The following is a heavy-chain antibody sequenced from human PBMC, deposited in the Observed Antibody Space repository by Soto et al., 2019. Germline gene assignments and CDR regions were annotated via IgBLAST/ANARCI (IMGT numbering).Heavy chain of an antibody. CDR3: ATRRVVVAATGY. CDR1: GFTFSSYA. CDR2: ISGSGGST. J-gene: IGHJ4*02. Sequence: GGSMRLSCAACGFTFSSYAMSWVRQAPGKGLEWVSAISGSGGSTYYADSVKGRFTISRDNSKNTLYLQMNSLRAEDTAVYYCATRRVVVAATGYWGQGTLVTVSS. D-gene: IGHD2-15*01. V-gene: IGHV3-23*01.